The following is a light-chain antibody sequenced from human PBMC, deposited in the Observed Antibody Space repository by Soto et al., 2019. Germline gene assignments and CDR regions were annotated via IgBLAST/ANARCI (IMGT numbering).Light chain of an antibody. Sequence: RLKNNCRASQSISSYLHWYQQKPGKAPKLLIYAASNLQSGVPSRFSGILFETDFTLRIRSADSAFLLTCSCQQSCSMLSNWAFGPGTKVDIK. CDR3: QQSCSMLSNWA. V-gene: IGKV1-39*01. CDR1: QSISSY. CDR2: AAS. J-gene: IGKJ1*01.